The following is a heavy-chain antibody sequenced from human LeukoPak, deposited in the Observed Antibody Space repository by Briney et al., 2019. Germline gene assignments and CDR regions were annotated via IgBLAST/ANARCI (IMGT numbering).Heavy chain of an antibody. CDR1: GYTFTGYY. CDR2: INPNSGGT. CDR3: ARDLSAARGWAWL. V-gene: IGHV1-2*02. Sequence: GASVKVSCKASGYTFTGYYMHWVRQAPGQGLEWMGWINPNSGGTNYAQKFQGGVTMTRDTSISTAYMELSRLRSDDTAVYYCARDLSAARGWAWLWGRGTLVTVSS. J-gene: IGHJ2*01. D-gene: IGHD6-6*01.